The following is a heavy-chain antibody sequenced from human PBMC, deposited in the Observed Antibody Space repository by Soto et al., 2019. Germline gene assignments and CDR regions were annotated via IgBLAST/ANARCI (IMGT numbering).Heavy chain of an antibody. J-gene: IGHJ5*02. CDR2: ISAYNGNT. D-gene: IGHD4-17*01. CDR3: AGDNDYGDYVWFDP. Sequence: GASVKVSCKASGYTFTSYGISWVRQAPGQGLEWMGWISAYNGNTNYAQKLQGRVTMTTDTSTSTAYMELRSLRSDDTAVYYCAGDNDYGDYVWFDPWGQGTLVPVSS. CDR1: GYTFTSYG. V-gene: IGHV1-18*01.